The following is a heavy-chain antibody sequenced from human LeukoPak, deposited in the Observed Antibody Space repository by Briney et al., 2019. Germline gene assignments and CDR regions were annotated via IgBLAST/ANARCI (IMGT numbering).Heavy chain of an antibody. CDR1: GFTFSNYG. CDR3: ASATIFGVVIYY. V-gene: IGHV3-30*02. D-gene: IGHD3-3*01. J-gene: IGHJ4*02. Sequence: PGGSLRLSCAASGFTFSNYGMHWVRQAPGKGLEWVAFIRYDGSNKYYADSVKGRFTISRDNSKNTLYLQMNSLRAEDTAVYYCASATIFGVVIYYWGQGTLVTVSS. CDR2: IRYDGSNK.